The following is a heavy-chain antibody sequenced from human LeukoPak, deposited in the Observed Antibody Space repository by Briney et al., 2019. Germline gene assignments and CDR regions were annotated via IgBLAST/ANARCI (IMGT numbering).Heavy chain of an antibody. CDR1: GFTFSDYY. Sequence: GGSLRLSCAASGFTFSDYYMSWIRQAPGKGLEWVSYISSSGSTIYYADSVKGRFTISRDNAKNSLYLQMNSLRAEDTAVYYCAREIRDGYNKVVDYWGQGTLVTVSS. J-gene: IGHJ4*02. CDR2: ISSSGSTI. D-gene: IGHD5-24*01. CDR3: AREIRDGYNKVVDY. V-gene: IGHV3-11*04.